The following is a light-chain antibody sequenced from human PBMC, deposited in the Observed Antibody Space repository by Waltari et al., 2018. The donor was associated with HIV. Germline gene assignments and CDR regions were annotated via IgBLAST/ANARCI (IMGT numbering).Light chain of an antibody. CDR3: CSYAGGSPSYV. Sequence: QSALAQPASVSGSPGQSITISCTGTSSDLGSYNLVSCYQQHPGKAPKLMIYEVNKRPSRVSNRFSGSKSGNTASLTISGLQAEDEAHYYCCSYAGGSPSYVFGTGTEVTVL. V-gene: IGLV2-23*02. CDR2: EVN. CDR1: SSDLGSYNL. J-gene: IGLJ1*01.